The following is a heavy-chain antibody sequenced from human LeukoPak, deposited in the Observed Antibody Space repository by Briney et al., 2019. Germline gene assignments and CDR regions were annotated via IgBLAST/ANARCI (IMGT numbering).Heavy chain of an antibody. D-gene: IGHD6-13*01. CDR3: ARRRIAAAGTDWFDP. J-gene: IGHJ5*02. V-gene: IGHV4-59*08. CDR2: IYYSGST. Sequence: SETLSLTCTVSGGSISSYYWSWIRQPPGKGLEWIGYIYYSGSTNYNPSLKSRVTISVDTSKNQFSLKLSSVTAADTAVYYCARRRIAAAGTDWFDPWGQGTLVIVSS. CDR1: GGSISSYY.